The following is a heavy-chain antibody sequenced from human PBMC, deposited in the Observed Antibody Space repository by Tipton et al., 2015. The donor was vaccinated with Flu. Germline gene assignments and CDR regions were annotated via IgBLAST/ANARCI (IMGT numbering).Heavy chain of an antibody. CDR1: GGSISSYY. Sequence: TLSLTCTVSGGSISSYYWSWIRQPPGKGLEWIGYIYYSGSINYNPSLKSRVTISVDTSKNQFSLKLSSVTAADTAVYYCAREGHIVATTSGMDVWGQGTTVTVSS. J-gene: IGHJ6*02. D-gene: IGHD5-12*01. V-gene: IGHV4-59*12. CDR2: IYYSGSI. CDR3: AREGHIVATTSGMDV.